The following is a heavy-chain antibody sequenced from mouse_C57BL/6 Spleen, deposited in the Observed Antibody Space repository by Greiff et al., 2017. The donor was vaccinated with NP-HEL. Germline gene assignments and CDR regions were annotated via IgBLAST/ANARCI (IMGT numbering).Heavy chain of an antibody. Sequence: VQLQQSGAELVRPGASVKLSCTASGFNIKDDYMHWVKQRTEQGLEWIGWIDPENGDTEYASKFQGKATITADTSSNTAYLQLSSLTSEDTAVYYCTTGYGYAYAMDYWGQGTSVTVSS. CDR1: GFNIKDDY. D-gene: IGHD2-2*01. J-gene: IGHJ4*01. CDR3: TTGYGYAYAMDY. V-gene: IGHV14-4*01. CDR2: IDPENGDT.